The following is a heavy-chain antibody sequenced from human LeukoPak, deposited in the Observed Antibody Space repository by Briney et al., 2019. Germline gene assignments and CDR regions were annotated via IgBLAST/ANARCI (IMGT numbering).Heavy chain of an antibody. J-gene: IGHJ4*02. CDR2: IRSKANSYAT. CDR3: TRAAEIEGFDY. Sequence: PGGSLRLSCAASGFTFSGSAMHWVRQASGKGLEWVGRIRSKANSYATAYAASVKGRFTISRDDSKNTAYLQMNSLKTEDTAVYYCTRAAEIEGFDYWGQGTLVTVSS. V-gene: IGHV3-73*01. D-gene: IGHD1-14*01. CDR1: GFTFSGSA.